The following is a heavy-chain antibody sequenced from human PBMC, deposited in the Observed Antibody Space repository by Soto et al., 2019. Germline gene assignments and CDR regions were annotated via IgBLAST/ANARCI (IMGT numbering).Heavy chain of an antibody. V-gene: IGHV3-64D*08. Sequence: SGGSLRLSCSASGFTFSSYAMHWVRKAPGKGLEYVSAISSNGGSTYYADSVKGRFTISRDNSKNTLYLQMSSLRAEDTAVYYCVTLITGISSDSNSWGQGTLVTVSS. D-gene: IGHD1-20*01. CDR1: GFTFSSYA. CDR3: VTLITGISSDSNS. J-gene: IGHJ5*02. CDR2: ISSNGGST.